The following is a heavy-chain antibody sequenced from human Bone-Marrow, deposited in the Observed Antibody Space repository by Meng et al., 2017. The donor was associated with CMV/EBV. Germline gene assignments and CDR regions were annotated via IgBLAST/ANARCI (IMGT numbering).Heavy chain of an antibody. CDR3: TRRRLPQGELDC. J-gene: IGHJ4*02. CDR2: IYVGGDT. D-gene: IGHD2-21*02. Sequence: EVQLVESGGGLVKPGGSLRLSCAASGLTVSTNYMSWVRQAPGKGLDWVSAIYVGGDTYYADSVKGRFTLSRDNSKNTLFLQMNSLRVEDTAVYYCTRRRLPQGELDCWGQGTLVTVSS. CDR1: GLTVSTNY. V-gene: IGHV3-53*01.